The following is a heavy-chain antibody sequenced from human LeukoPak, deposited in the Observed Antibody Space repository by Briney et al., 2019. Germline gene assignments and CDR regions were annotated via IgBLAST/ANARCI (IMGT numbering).Heavy chain of an antibody. CDR1: GFTFSSYS. CDR2: ISSSSSTI. J-gene: IGHJ4*02. CDR3: AREIGDSYYDSSGYLY. Sequence: PGGSLRLSCAASGFTFSSYSMNWVRQAPGKGLEWVSYISSSSSTIYYADSVKGRFTISRDNAKNSLYLQMNSLRAEDTAVYYCAREIGDSYYDSSGYLYWGQGTLVTVSS. V-gene: IGHV3-48*01. D-gene: IGHD3-22*01.